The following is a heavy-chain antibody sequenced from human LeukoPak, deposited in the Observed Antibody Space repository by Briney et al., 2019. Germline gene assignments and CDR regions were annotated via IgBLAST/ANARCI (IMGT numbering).Heavy chain of an antibody. CDR3: ARDSALSDGVFDY. V-gene: IGHV3-64*04. J-gene: IGHJ4*02. Sequence: GGSLRLSCSASGFTFSNYAMHWVRQAPGKGLEYVSAITSNGGTTYYADSVKGRFTISRDNSKNTLYLQMNSLRAEDTAVYYCARDSALSDGVFDYWGQGTLVTVSS. CDR1: GFTFSNYA. D-gene: IGHD5-24*01. CDR2: ITSNGGTT.